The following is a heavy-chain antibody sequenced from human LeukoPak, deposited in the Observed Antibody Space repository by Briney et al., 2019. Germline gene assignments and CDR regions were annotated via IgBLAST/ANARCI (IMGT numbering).Heavy chain of an antibody. D-gene: IGHD5-24*01. J-gene: IGHJ4*02. CDR3: ARDSMATFY. CDR1: GGSISSYY. CDR2: INYSGST. V-gene: IGHV4-59*01. Sequence: SETLSLTCTVSGGSISSYYWSWIRQPPGKGLEWIGYINYSGSTNYNPSLKSRVTISVDTSKNQFSLKLSSVTAADTAVYYCARDSMATFYWGQGTLVTVSS.